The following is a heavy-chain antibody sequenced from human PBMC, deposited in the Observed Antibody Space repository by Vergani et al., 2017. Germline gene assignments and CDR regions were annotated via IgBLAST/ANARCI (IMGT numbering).Heavy chain of an antibody. CDR2: IYYSGTT. CDR3: ARDRGGYYDVDY. CDR1: GDSIISGGHY. Sequence: QVQLQESGPGLLKPSQTLSLTCTVSGDSIISGGHYWTWIRQYPGKGLEWIGYIYYSGTTYYNPSLKSRVSISVDTSENEFSLKLRSVTAADTAVYFGARDRGGYYDVDYWGQGTLVTVSS. J-gene: IGHJ4*02. V-gene: IGHV4-31*03. D-gene: IGHD3-3*01.